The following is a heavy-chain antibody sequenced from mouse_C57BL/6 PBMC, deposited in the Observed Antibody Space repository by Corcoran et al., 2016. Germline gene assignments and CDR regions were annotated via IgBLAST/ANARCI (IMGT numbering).Heavy chain of an antibody. CDR2: IDPANGNT. CDR3: SAVVAEKNWYFDV. D-gene: IGHD1-1*01. J-gene: IGHJ1*03. CDR1: GFNIKNTY. V-gene: IGHV14-3*01. Sequence: EVQLQQSVAELVRPGASVKLSCTASGFNIKNTYMHWVKQRPEQGLEWIGRIDPANGNTKYAPKFQGKATITADTSSNTAYLQLSSLTSEDTAIYYCSAVVAEKNWYFDVWGTGTTVTVSS.